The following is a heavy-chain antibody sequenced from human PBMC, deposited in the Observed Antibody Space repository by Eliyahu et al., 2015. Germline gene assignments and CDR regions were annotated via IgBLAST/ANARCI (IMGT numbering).Heavy chain of an antibody. CDR3: VRSRGWRDCFDN. D-gene: IGHD6-19*01. Sequence: EVQLVESGGDLVQSGGSLRLSCAASRFTFSNYWMGWVRQAPGKGLEWVANIKQDGSEEYYVDSVRGRFTISRDNAKKSLYLQMNSLRAEDTAVYRCVRSRGWRDCFDNWGQGTLVTVSS. V-gene: IGHV3-7*01. CDR2: IKQDGSEE. CDR1: RFTFSNYW. J-gene: IGHJ4*02.